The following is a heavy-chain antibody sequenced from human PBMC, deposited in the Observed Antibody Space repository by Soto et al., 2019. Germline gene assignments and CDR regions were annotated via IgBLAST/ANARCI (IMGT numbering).Heavy chain of an antibody. D-gene: IGHD1-1*01. Sequence: GGSLRLSCAASGFTFSNYALSWVRQAPGTGLEWVSTISGSGGSTYYADSVKGRFTISRDNSKNTLYLQMNSLRAEDTAVYYCAKVWLLLERRGGLDSWGQGTLVTVSS. CDR2: ISGSGGST. CDR3: AKVWLLLERRGGLDS. J-gene: IGHJ4*02. V-gene: IGHV3-23*01. CDR1: GFTFSNYA.